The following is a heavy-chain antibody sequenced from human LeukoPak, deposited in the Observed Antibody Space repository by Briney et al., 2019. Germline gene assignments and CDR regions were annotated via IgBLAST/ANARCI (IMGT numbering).Heavy chain of an antibody. J-gene: IGHJ3*01. CDR1: GFTFSNYA. D-gene: IGHD3-22*01. CDR2: ISGRAGSP. Sequence: GGSLRLSCAASGFTFSNYAMSWVRQAPGKGLEWVSAISGRAGSPYYADSVKGRFTISRDNSKNTLYLQMNSLRAEDTAVFYCAKGGRWDYYDSSHWGQGTMVTVSP. CDR3: AKGGRWDYYDSSH. V-gene: IGHV3-23*01.